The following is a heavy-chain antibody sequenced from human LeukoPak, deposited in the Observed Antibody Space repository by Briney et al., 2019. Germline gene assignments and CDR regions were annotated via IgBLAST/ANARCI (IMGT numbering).Heavy chain of an antibody. D-gene: IGHD2-8*01. J-gene: IGHJ3*02. CDR1: GFTFSSYE. CDR2: ISSSGSAI. Sequence: PGGSLRLSCAASGFTFSSYEMNWVRQAPGKGLEWVSYISSSGSAIYYADSVKGQFTISRDNAKNSLYLQMNSLNAEDTAVYYCAREVTKAFDIWGQGTMVTVSS. CDR3: AREVTKAFDI. V-gene: IGHV3-48*03.